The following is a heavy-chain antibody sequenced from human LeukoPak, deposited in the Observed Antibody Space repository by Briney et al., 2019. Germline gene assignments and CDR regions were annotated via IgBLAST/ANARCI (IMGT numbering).Heavy chain of an antibody. CDR2: IYYSGST. J-gene: IGHJ3*02. CDR3: ARGSIAARNDAFDI. Sequence: SETLSLTCTVSGGSISSYYWSWIRQPPGKGLEWIGYIYYSGSTNYNPSLKSRVTISLDTSENQFSLKLRSVTAADTAVYYCARGSIAARNDAFDIWGQGTMVTVSS. CDR1: GGSISSYY. V-gene: IGHV4-59*01. D-gene: IGHD6-6*01.